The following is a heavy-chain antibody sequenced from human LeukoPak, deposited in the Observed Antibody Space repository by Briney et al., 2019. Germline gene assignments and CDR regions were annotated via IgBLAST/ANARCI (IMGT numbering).Heavy chain of an antibody. V-gene: IGHV4-59*01. D-gene: IGHD4-17*01. CDR2: ISYSGST. CDR1: GGSLSPYY. Sequence: SETLSLTCTVSGGSLSPYYWSWIRQSPGKGLEWIGYISYSGSTNSHPSLKSRVTISVDMSKPQFYLELSSVTAADTAVYYCARKVRVTRGLPWFDPWGQGTLVTVSS. J-gene: IGHJ5*02. CDR3: ARKVRVTRGLPWFDP.